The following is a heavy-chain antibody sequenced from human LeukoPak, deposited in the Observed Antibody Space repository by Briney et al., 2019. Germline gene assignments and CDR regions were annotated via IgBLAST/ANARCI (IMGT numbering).Heavy chain of an antibody. CDR3: AGLAAAATH. CDR2: ISAYNGNT. V-gene: IGHV1-18*01. Sequence: ASVKVSCKASGGTFSSYAISWVRQAPGQGLEWMGWISAYNGNTKYAQKLQGRVTMTTDTSTNTAYMEVRSLRSDDTAVFYCAGLAAAATHWGQGTLVTVSS. J-gene: IGHJ4*02. CDR1: GGTFSSYA. D-gene: IGHD6-13*01.